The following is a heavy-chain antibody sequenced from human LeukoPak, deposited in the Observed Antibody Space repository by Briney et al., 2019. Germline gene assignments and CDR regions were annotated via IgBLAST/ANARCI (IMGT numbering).Heavy chain of an antibody. D-gene: IGHD3-22*01. CDR1: GFTFSDYY. CDR2: FNSSGSTI. J-gene: IGHJ5*02. V-gene: IGHV3-11*01. Sequence: KAGGSLRLYCAASGFTFSDYYITWIRQPPGNGLERVSYFNSSGSTIYYADSVKGRFTISRDNAKNSLYLQMNSLRAEDTAVYYCPRDPYYDSSGYYGPWGQGTLVTVSS. CDR3: PRDPYYDSSGYYGP.